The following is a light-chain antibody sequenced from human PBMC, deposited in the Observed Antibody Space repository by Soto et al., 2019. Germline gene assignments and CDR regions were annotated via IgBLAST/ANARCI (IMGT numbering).Light chain of an antibody. CDR1: SSDVGGYNY. V-gene: IGLV2-14*01. J-gene: IGLJ1*01. CDR3: KPYTSITTVYV. CDR2: EVS. Sequence: QSVLTQPASLSCTPGPSITISCTGTSSDVGGYNYVSWYRQYTGEDPKLMIYEVSNRPSGVSNRFSGSKSGNTASLTISGLQAENEAVYYCKPYTSITTVYVLVNWTTATVL.